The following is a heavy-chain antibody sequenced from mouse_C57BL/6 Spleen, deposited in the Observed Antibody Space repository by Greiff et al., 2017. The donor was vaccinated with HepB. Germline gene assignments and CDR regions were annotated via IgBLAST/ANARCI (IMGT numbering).Heavy chain of an antibody. CDR1: GYSFTGYY. J-gene: IGHJ1*03. D-gene: IGHD2-1*01. CDR3: ARSRIYYGNFWYFDV. Sequence: EVQLVESGPELVKPGASVKISCKASGYSFTGYYMNWVKQSPEKSLEWIGEINPSTGGTTYNQKFKAKATLTVDKSSSTAYMQLKSLTSEDSAVYYCARSRIYYGNFWYFDVWGTGTTVTVSS. CDR2: INPSTGGT. V-gene: IGHV1-42*01.